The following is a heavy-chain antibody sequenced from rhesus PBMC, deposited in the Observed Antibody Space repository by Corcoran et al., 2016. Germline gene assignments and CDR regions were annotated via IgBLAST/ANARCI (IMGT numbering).Heavy chain of an antibody. J-gene: IGHJ4*01. Sequence: QLQLQESGPGLVKPSETLSVTCAVSAGSISSNYLSWFRQPPGKGLEWIGRIYGSGSSTNYNPSLKSRVTLSVDTSKNQLSLKLSSVTAADTAVYYCARLRNTDYYFDYWGQGVLVTVSS. CDR1: AGSISSNY. CDR3: ARLRNTDYYFDY. D-gene: IGHD4-23*01. V-gene: IGHV4-169*01. CDR2: IYGSGSST.